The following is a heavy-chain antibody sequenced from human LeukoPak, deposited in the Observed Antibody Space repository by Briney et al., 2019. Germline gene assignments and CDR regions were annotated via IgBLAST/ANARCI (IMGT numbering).Heavy chain of an antibody. V-gene: IGHV4-4*07. Sequence: SETLSLTCTVSGGSISSYYWSWIRQPAGKGLGWIGRIYTSGSTSYNPSLKSRVTMSVDTSKNQFSLKLSSVTAADTAVYYCAGTYYYDSSGYYYVVWGQGTLVTVSS. J-gene: IGHJ4*02. D-gene: IGHD3-22*01. CDR3: AGTYYYDSSGYYYVV. CDR1: GGSISSYY. CDR2: IYTSGST.